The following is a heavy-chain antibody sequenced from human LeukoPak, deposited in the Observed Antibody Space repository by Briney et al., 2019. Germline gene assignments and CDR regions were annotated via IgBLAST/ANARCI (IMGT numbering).Heavy chain of an antibody. CDR2: ISSRSSYI. CDR3: ARDRVEYYYDSSGTPRGGFDY. V-gene: IGHV3-21*01. Sequence: GGSLRLSCAASGFTLSSYSMNWVRQAPGKGLEWVSSISSRSSYIYYADSVKGRFTISRDNAKNSLYLQMNSLRAEDTAVYYGARDRVEYYYDSSGTPRGGFDYWGQGTLVTVSS. J-gene: IGHJ4*02. CDR1: GFTLSSYS. D-gene: IGHD3-22*01.